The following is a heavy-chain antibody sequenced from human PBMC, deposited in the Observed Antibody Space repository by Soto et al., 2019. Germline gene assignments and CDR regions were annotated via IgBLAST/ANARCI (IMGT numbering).Heavy chain of an antibody. V-gene: IGHV1-69*13. D-gene: IGHD1-1*01. CDR2: IIPIFGTA. Sequence: GASVKVSCKASGGTFSSYAISWARQAPGQGLEWMGGIIPIFGTANYAQKFQGRVTITADESTSTAYMELSSLRSEDTAVYYCARAWNTGPPYYYYYYGMDVWGQGTTVTVSS. J-gene: IGHJ6*02. CDR3: ARAWNTGPPYYYYYYGMDV. CDR1: GGTFSSYA.